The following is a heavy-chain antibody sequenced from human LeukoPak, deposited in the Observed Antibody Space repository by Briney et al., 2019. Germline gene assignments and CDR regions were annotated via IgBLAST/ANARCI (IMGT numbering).Heavy chain of an antibody. CDR3: AKSRGSYADYFDN. D-gene: IGHD1-26*01. V-gene: IGHV3-30*02. CDR2: IRYDGSNK. J-gene: IGHJ4*02. Sequence: GGSLRLSCAASGFTFSSYGMHWVRQAPGRGLEWVAFIRYDGSNKYYADSVKGRFTISRDNAKNSLYLQMNSLRAEDTALYYCAKSRGSYADYFDNWGQGTLVTVSS. CDR1: GFTFSSYG.